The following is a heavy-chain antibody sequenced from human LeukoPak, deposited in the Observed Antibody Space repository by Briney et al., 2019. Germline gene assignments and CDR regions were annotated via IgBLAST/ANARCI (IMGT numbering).Heavy chain of an antibody. V-gene: IGHV3-30*03. CDR1: GFTFSNYG. CDR2: ISYDGGNK. D-gene: IGHD3-10*01. J-gene: IGHJ4*02. Sequence: GRSLRLSCAASGFTFSNYGMHWVRQAPGKGLEWVGAISYDGGNKYYPDSVKGRFTISRDNFKNTLYLQMNSLRAEDTAVFHCAREGSLPPSFDYWGQGTLVTVSS. CDR3: AREGSLPPSFDY.